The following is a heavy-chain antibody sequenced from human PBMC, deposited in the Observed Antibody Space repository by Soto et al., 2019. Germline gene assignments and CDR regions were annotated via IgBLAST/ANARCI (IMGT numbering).Heavy chain of an antibody. CDR1: GYSFTNYG. J-gene: IGHJ5*02. D-gene: IGHD3-9*01. CDR2: INAYNGNT. CDR3: ARDLDDILTGPSFDP. V-gene: IGHV1-3*01. Sequence: ASVKVSCKASGYSFTNYGIHWVRQAPGQRLEWMGWINAYNGNTKYSQKFQGRVTFTRDTSARTVYMEMSSLRSEDAAVYFCARDLDDILTGPSFDPWGQGTLVTVPQ.